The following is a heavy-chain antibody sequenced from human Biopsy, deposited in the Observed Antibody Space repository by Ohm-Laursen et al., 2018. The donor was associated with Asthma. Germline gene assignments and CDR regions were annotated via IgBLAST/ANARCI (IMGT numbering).Heavy chain of an antibody. J-gene: IGHJ6*02. CDR1: GYTFNSAG. D-gene: IGHD3-10*01. Sequence: SVKVSCKTSGYTFNSAGIAWVRQAPGQGLEWMGWTSVYNGNTKVAQKLQDRVTMITDTSTSTAYMELRSLRSDDTAVYFCARAVDYSHYYGIDVWGQGTTVTVS. CDR3: ARAVDYSHYYGIDV. CDR2: TSVYNGNT. V-gene: IGHV1-18*01.